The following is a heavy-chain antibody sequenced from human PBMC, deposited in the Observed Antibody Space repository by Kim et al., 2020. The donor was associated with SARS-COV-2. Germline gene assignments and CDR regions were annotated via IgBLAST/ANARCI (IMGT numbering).Heavy chain of an antibody. J-gene: IGHJ6*02. Sequence: ASVKVSCKASGYTFTSYAMHWVRQAPGQRLEWMGWINAGNGNTKYSQKFQGRVTITRDTSASTAYMELSSLRSEDTAVYYCARGGLGYCSSTSCYWSVGGRGLGMDIWGQGTTVTVSS. CDR2: INAGNGNT. CDR1: GYTFTSYA. D-gene: IGHD2-2*01. V-gene: IGHV1-3*01. CDR3: ARGGLGYCSSTSCYWSVGGRGLGMDI.